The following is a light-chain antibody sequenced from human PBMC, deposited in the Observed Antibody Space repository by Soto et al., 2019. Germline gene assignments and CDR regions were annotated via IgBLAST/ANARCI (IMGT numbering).Light chain of an antibody. V-gene: IGKV3-20*01. CDR1: ESVSSYY. Sequence: EIVLTQSPGTLSLSPGERATLSCRASESVSSYYIAWYQHKPGQAPRLLIYGPSTRATGIPDRFSASGSGTDFTITIRRLEPEVSALYYCQQYTDSPPTFGQGTKVEIK. CDR2: GPS. CDR3: QQYTDSPPT. J-gene: IGKJ1*01.